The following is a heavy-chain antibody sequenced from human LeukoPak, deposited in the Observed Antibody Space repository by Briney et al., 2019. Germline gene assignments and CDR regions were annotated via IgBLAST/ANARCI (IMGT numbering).Heavy chain of an antibody. D-gene: IGHD6-19*01. J-gene: IGHJ6*02. CDR3: ARGQWLVQWGYYYYYGMDV. Sequence: SETLSLTCTVSGGSISSTSYYWGWIRQPPGKGLEWIGSIYYSGSTYYNPSLQSRVIISVGTSTNQLSLKLSSVTAADTAAYYCARGQWLVQWGYYYYYGMDVWGQGTTVTVSS. CDR1: GGSISSTSYY. CDR2: IYYSGST. V-gene: IGHV4-39*01.